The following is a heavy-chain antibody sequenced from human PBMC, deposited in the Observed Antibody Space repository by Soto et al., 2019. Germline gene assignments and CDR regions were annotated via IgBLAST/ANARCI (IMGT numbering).Heavy chain of an antibody. CDR3: TLQYFDQ. CDR2: IKSNTDGGTT. V-gene: IGHV3-15*01. J-gene: IGHJ4*02. CDR1: GFTFSNAW. Sequence: GGSLRLSCAASGFTFSNAWMSWVRQAPGKGLEWVGRIKSNTDGGTTDYAAPVKGRFTISRDDSKNTLYLQMSSLKTEDTAVYYCTLQYFDQWGQGTLVTVSS. D-gene: IGHD4-4*01.